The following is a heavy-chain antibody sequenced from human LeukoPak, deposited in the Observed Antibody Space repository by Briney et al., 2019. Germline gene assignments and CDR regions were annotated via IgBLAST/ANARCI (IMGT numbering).Heavy chain of an antibody. CDR3: ARDPGIVGATDWFDP. V-gene: IGHV3-30-3*01. CDR1: GFTFSSYA. Sequence: PGRSLRLSCAASGFTFSSYAMHWVRQAPGKGLEWVAVISYDGGNKYYADSVKGRFTISRDNSKNTLYLQMNSLRAEDTAVYYCARDPGIVGATDWFDPWGQGTLVTVSS. CDR2: ISYDGGNK. D-gene: IGHD1-26*01. J-gene: IGHJ5*02.